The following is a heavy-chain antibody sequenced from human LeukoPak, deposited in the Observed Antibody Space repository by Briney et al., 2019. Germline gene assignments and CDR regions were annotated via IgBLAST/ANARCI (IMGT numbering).Heavy chain of an antibody. Sequence: GGSLRLSCAASGFTFSSYAMSWVRQAPGKGLEWVSAISGSGGSTYYADSVKGRFTISRDNSKNTLYLQMNSLRAEDTAVYYCAKGGTMIPYYGMDVWGQGTTVTVSS. V-gene: IGHV3-23*01. CDR1: GFTFSSYA. CDR3: AKGGTMIPYYGMDV. D-gene: IGHD3-22*01. J-gene: IGHJ6*02. CDR2: ISGSGGST.